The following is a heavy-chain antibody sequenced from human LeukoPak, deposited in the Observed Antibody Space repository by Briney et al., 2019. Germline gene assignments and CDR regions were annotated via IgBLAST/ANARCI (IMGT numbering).Heavy chain of an antibody. CDR2: ISYDGSNK. CDR3: ARAPYGDLYYFDY. CDR1: GFTLSSYA. D-gene: IGHD4-17*01. J-gene: IGHJ4*02. Sequence: TGGSLRLSCAASGFTLSSYAMHWVRQAPGKGLEWVAVISYDGSNKYYADSVKGRFTISRDNSKNTLYLQMNSLRAEDTAVYYCARAPYGDLYYFDYWGQGTLVTVSS. V-gene: IGHV3-30-3*01.